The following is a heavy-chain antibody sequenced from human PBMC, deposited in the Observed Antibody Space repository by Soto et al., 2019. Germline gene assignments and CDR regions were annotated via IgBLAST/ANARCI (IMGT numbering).Heavy chain of an antibody. V-gene: IGHV4-4*02. J-gene: IGHJ4*02. CDR1: HGSVSSNNW. Sequence: QVQLQESGPGLVKPSGTLSLTCGVSHGSVSSNNWWTWVRQPPGKGLEWIGEIYQTGTTNYNPSLQSRVTISLDKSNNHFSLKLNSVTAADTAVYYCARRIALSGTAGAPGDWGQGTLVIVSS. CDR3: ARRIALSGTAGAPGD. D-gene: IGHD6-19*01. CDR2: IYQTGTT.